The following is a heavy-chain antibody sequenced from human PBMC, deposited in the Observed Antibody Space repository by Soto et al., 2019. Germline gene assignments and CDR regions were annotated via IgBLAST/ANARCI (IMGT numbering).Heavy chain of an antibody. V-gene: IGHV3-9*01. D-gene: IGHD3-9*01. CDR1: GFTFDDYA. J-gene: IGHJ4*02. CDR2: ISWNSGSI. CDR3: AKAPNYDILTGYYSY. Sequence: GGSLRLSCAASGFTFDDYAMHWVRQAPGKGLEKVSGISWNSGSIGYADSVKGRFTISRDNAKNSLYLQMNSLRAEDTALYYCAKAPNYDILTGYYSYWGQGTLVTVSS.